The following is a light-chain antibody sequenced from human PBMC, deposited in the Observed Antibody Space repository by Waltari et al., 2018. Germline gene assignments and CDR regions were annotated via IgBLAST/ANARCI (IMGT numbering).Light chain of an antibody. Sequence: EIVLTQSPGTMSLSPGERAILSCRASQTVSSGYLAWYQQKPGQPPRLLIYDASSRATGIPDRFSGSGSGTDFTLTISRLEPEDVAVYYCQHYVDSPRTFGQGTRVEIK. CDR1: QTVSSGY. V-gene: IGKV3-20*01. J-gene: IGKJ1*01. CDR2: DAS. CDR3: QHYVDSPRT.